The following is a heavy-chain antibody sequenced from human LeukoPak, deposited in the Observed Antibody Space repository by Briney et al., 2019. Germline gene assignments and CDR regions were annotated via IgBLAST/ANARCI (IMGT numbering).Heavy chain of an antibody. CDR1: GFSFSSYW. CDR2: IKEDGSEK. Sequence: LPGGSLRLSCAASGFSFSSYWMSWVRQAPGKGLEWVANIKEDGSEKYYVDPLKGRFTISRDNAKNSLYLQMNSLRAEDTAVYYCARDLQCGGDCHYDAFDIWGQGTMVTVSS. CDR3: ARDLQCGGDCHYDAFDI. V-gene: IGHV3-7*01. D-gene: IGHD2-21*02. J-gene: IGHJ3*02.